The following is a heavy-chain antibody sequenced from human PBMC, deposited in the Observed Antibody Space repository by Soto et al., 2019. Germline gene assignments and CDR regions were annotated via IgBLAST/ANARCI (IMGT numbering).Heavy chain of an antibody. CDR1: GDTFTSYA. CDR2: INPDNGKT. V-gene: IGHV1-3*05. D-gene: IGHD2-8*02. CDR3: VRVVCTAAYCHFGYY. J-gene: IGHJ4*02. Sequence: QVQLVQYGAEEKKPWASVKLSCKDSGDTFTSYAIHLVRQAPGDRLEWLGWINPDNGKTDYSQKFQGRVTITRDTVGTTSYMDLSGLPSADTAVYYCVRVVCTAAYCHFGYYWGQGTLGTVSS.